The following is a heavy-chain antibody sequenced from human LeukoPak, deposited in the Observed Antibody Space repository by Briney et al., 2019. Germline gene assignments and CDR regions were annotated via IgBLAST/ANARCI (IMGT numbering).Heavy chain of an antibody. Sequence: GGSLRLSCAASGFTLRTYAMSWVRQAPGKGLEWVAVISYVGSNKYYADSVKGRFTISRDNSKNTLYLQMNSLRAEDTAVYYCAKVGDSSGWYPDYWGQGTLVTVSS. J-gene: IGHJ4*02. CDR3: AKVGDSSGWYPDY. CDR1: GFTLRTYA. D-gene: IGHD6-19*01. V-gene: IGHV3-30*18. CDR2: ISYVGSNK.